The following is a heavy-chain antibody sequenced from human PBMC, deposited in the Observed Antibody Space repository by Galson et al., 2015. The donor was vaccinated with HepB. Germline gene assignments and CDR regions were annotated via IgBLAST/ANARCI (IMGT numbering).Heavy chain of an antibody. J-gene: IGHJ5*02. D-gene: IGHD3-22*01. CDR3: TGDYYDSSGYYHT. CDR2: ISSSSSTI. CDR1: GFTFSSYS. V-gene: IGHV3-48*01. Sequence: SLRLSCAASGFTFSSYSMNWVRQAPGKGLEWVSYISSSSSTIYYADSVKGRFTISRDNAKNSLYLQMNSLRAEDTAVYYCTGDYYDSSGYYHTWGQGTLVTVSS.